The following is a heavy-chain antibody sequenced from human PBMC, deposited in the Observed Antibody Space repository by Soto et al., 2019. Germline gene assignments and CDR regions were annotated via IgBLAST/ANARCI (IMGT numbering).Heavy chain of an antibody. CDR2: IYYSGST. CDR1: GGTISSGNYY. Sequence: PSETLSLTCTVSGGTISSGNYYWSWIRQPPGKGQEWIGYIYYSGSTNYNPSLKSRVTISEDTSKKQFSLKLSSVTAADTTVYKCSRDNGYSYGYSLDHWGKGTLVSVS. J-gene: IGHJ4*02. CDR3: SRDNGYSYGYSLDH. V-gene: IGHV4-61*01. D-gene: IGHD5-18*01.